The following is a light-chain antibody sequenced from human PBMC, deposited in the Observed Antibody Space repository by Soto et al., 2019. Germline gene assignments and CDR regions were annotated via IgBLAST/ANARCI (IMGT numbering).Light chain of an antibody. CDR3: QQRSNWPRT. V-gene: IGKV3-11*01. Sequence: EIVLTQSPATLSLSPGKRSTLSCRASQSVSSSLGWYQQIPGQAPRLLIYDASNRATGIPARFSGSGSGTDFTLTISSLEPEDFAVYYCQQRSNWPRTFGQGTKLEIK. J-gene: IGKJ2*01. CDR1: QSVSSS. CDR2: DAS.